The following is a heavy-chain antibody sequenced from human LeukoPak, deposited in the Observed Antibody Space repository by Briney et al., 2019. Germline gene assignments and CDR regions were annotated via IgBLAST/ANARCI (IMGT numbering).Heavy chain of an antibody. CDR2: MNPSSGNT. V-gene: IGHV1-8*03. CDR3: ARGGTDYGYDY. CDR1: VYTFTRYD. J-gene: IGHJ4*02. Sequence: GASVRVSCKSSVYTFTRYDIHWARHAPGQGLEWMGCMNPSSGNTCYAQKFQGRVTLTRNTPISTAYMELSSLRSEDTAVYYCARGGTDYGYDYWGQGTLVTVSS. D-gene: IGHD4-17*01.